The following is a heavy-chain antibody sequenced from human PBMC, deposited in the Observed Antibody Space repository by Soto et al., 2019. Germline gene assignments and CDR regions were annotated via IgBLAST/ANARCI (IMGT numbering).Heavy chain of an antibody. D-gene: IGHD6-19*01. CDR1: GGSLSTNA. V-gene: IGHV1-69*06. Sequence: QVQLVQSGAEVKKVGSSVKVSCKTSGGSLSTNAISWVRQAPGQGLEWMGAIIPMFGSPKYAQKFQGRVTISADNPTNTIYMEMISLTSAYTAVYYCARGGFVAGLYNALDAWGQGTTVSVSS. CDR2: IIPMFGSP. CDR3: ARGGFVAGLYNALDA. J-gene: IGHJ6*02.